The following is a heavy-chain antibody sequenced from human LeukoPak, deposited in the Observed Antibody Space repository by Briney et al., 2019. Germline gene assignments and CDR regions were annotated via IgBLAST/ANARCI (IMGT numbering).Heavy chain of an antibody. CDR2: IGGGGTT. CDR3: AKRWVSMGGHFDS. J-gene: IGHJ4*02. Sequence: GGSLTLSCAVSGFILSNYAVSWVRLPPGKGLGCVSAIGGGGTTYYADSVKGRFIISRDSSKNTLYLQMNSLRAEDTAVYYCAKRWVSMGGHFDSWGQGTLVTVSS. CDR1: GFILSNYA. V-gene: IGHV3-23*01. D-gene: IGHD3-10*01.